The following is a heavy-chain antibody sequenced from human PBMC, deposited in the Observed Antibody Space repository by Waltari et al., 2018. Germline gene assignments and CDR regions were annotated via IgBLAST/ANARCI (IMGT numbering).Heavy chain of an antibody. Sequence: EVQLVESGGGLVQPGGSLRLSCSASGFTLSHFAMHWVRQVPWKGLEYLSDIPSNVGSTYYADSVKGRFTISRDNSKNTLYLQMTSLRPDDTAVYYCVKERWVRQWLVFDFWGQGTPVTVSS. J-gene: IGHJ4*02. CDR1: GFTLSHFA. D-gene: IGHD6-19*01. V-gene: IGHV3-64D*08. CDR2: IPSNVGST. CDR3: VKERWVRQWLVFDF.